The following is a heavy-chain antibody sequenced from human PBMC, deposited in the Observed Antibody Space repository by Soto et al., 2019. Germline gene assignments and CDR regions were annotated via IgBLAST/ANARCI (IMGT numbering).Heavy chain of an antibody. D-gene: IGHD2-21*01. Sequence: QVLLVQSGAEVKKPGSSVKVSCKTSGGTFSSFAISWVRLAPGHGLEWMGVIIPRFAAPTYAQKFQGRVSITADESTRTAYMELSVLRSDDTAVYYWARDRVMRGNAYYYGMDVWGQGTTVTVS. J-gene: IGHJ6*02. CDR3: ARDRVMRGNAYYYGMDV. CDR2: IIPRFAAP. CDR1: GGTFSSFA. V-gene: IGHV1-69*12.